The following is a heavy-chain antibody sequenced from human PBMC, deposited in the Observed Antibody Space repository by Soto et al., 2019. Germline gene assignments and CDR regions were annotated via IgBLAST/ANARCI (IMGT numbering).Heavy chain of an antibody. Sequence: QVQLVESGGGVVQPGRSLRLSCAASGFTFSSYAMHWVRQAPGKGLEWVAVISYDGSNKYYADSVKGRFTISRDNSKNTLYRQMNSLRAEDTAVYYCARGGEWFGDPMGCDYWGQGTLVTVSS. V-gene: IGHV3-30-3*01. CDR3: ARGGEWFGDPMGCDY. D-gene: IGHD3-10*01. J-gene: IGHJ4*02. CDR1: GFTFSSYA. CDR2: ISYDGSNK.